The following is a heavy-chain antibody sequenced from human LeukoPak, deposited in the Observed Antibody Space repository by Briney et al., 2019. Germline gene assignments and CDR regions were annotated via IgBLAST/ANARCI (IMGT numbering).Heavy chain of an antibody. D-gene: IGHD4-17*01. Sequence: GGSLRLSCAASGFTFSSYAMSWVRQAPGKGLEWVSAISGSGGSTYYADSVKGRFTISRDNSKNTLHLQMNSLRAEDTAVYYCAKLPPSRTVTTRGGYYYGMDVWGQGTTVTVSS. CDR2: ISGSGGST. J-gene: IGHJ6*02. CDR3: AKLPPSRTVTTRGGYYYGMDV. V-gene: IGHV3-23*01. CDR1: GFTFSSYA.